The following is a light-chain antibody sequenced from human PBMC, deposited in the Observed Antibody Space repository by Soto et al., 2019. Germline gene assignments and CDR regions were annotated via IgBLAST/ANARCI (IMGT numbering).Light chain of an antibody. CDR3: QQYGSSGT. J-gene: IGKJ1*01. V-gene: IGKV3-20*01. CDR1: QSVGNNY. Sequence: VRTQSKGTLSLSPGERATLSCRASQSVGNNYLAWYQQKPGQAPRLLIYGASNRATGIPDRFSGSGSGTDFTLTISRLEPEDFAVYYCQQYGSSGTFGQGSMVDVK. CDR2: GAS.